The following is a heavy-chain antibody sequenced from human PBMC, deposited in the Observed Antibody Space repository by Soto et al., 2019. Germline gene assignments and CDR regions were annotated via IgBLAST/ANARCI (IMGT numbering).Heavy chain of an antibody. D-gene: IGHD2-2*01. CDR3: ARPQYLPDDVFDV. CDR1: GGSVSSSNNY. CDR2: IYYSGTT. J-gene: IGHJ3*01. V-gene: IGHV4-61*01. Sequence: LTCSVSGGSVSSSNNYRSWIRRPPGKGLEWIGYIYYSGTTKYNLSLNSRVTISIDRSKNQLSLNPDSVSAADTAVYYWARPQYLPDDVFDVWGRGTVVTVSS.